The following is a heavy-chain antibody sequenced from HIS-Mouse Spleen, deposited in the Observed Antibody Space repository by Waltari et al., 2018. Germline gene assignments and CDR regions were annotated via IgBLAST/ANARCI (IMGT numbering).Heavy chain of an antibody. CDR3: AREIPYSSSWYDWYFDL. Sequence: QLQLQESGPGLVKPSETLSLTCPVSGGSISSSSYYWGWIRQLPGKGLEWIGSIYYSGSTYYNPSLKSRVTISVDTSKNQFSLKLSSVTAADTAVYYCAREIPYSSSWYDWYFDLWGRGTLVTVSS. D-gene: IGHD6-13*01. J-gene: IGHJ2*01. V-gene: IGHV4-39*07. CDR1: GGSISSSSYY. CDR2: IYYSGST.